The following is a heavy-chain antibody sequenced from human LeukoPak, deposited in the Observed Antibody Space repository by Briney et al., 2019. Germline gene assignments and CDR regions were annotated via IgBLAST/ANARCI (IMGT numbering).Heavy chain of an antibody. CDR1: GVSVSNYY. Sequence: SETLSLTCSVSGVSVSNYYWSWIPQPPGKRLEWIGYIHYSGNTNYNPSLKSRVTISVDTSKNQFSLKLRSVTAADTAVYYCARERRYNSAWLAYYFDYWGQGTLITVSS. CDR2: IHYSGNT. V-gene: IGHV4-59*02. CDR3: ARERRYNSAWLAYYFDY. D-gene: IGHD6-19*01. J-gene: IGHJ4*02.